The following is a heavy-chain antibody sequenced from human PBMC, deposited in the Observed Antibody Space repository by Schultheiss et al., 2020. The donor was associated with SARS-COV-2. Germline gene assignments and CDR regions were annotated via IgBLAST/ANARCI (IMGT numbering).Heavy chain of an antibody. D-gene: IGHD3-3*01. CDR2: INPNSGGT. CDR1: GYTFTGYY. J-gene: IGHJ4*02. CDR3: AREDRGAVRYYDFWSGYYPDY. V-gene: IGHV1-2*02. Sequence: ASVKVSCKASGYTFTGYYMHWVRQAPGQGLEWMGWINPNSGGTNYAQKFQGRVTMTRDTSISTAYMELSRLRSDDTAVYYCAREDRGAVRYYDFWSGYYPDYWGQGTLVTVSS.